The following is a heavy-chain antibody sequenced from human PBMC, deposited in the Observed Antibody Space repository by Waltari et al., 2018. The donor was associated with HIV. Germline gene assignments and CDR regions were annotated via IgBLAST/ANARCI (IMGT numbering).Heavy chain of an antibody. Sequence: QVQLQESGPRLVKPSQTLSLTCTVSGGSISSGSYYWSWIRQPAGKGLERIGRIYTSGITNYNPSLKSRVTISVDTSRNEFSLRLSSVTAADTGVYYCARGIVGAKEKNNGMDVWGQGTTVTVSS. CDR2: IYTSGIT. J-gene: IGHJ6*02. V-gene: IGHV4-61*02. D-gene: IGHD1-26*01. CDR3: ARGIVGAKEKNNGMDV. CDR1: GGSISSGSYY.